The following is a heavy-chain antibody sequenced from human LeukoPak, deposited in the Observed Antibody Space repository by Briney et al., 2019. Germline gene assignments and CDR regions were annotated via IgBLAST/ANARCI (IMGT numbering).Heavy chain of an antibody. CDR2: SRNKANSYTT. J-gene: IGHJ4*02. D-gene: IGHD4-17*01. CDR3: ARGLRAVTHYFDY. V-gene: IGHV3-72*01. Sequence: GGSLRLSCAASGFTLSDHYMDWVRQAPGKGLDWIGRSRNKANSYTTEYAASVRGRFTISRDDSRNSLVLQMNSLRAEDTAVYYCARGLRAVTHYFDYWGQGTLVTVSS. CDR1: GFTLSDHY.